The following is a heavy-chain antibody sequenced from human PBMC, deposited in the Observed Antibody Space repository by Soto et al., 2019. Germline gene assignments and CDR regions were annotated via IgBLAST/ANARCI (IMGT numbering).Heavy chain of an antibody. CDR1: GFTFSSYG. D-gene: IGHD3-9*01. CDR3: AKDGAIFRGAYFDY. Sequence: QVPLVESGGGVVQPGRSLRLSCAASGFTFSSYGMHWVRQAPGKGLEWVAVISYDGSNKYYADSVKGRFTISRDNSKNTLYLQMNSLRAEDTAVYYCAKDGAIFRGAYFDYWGQGTLVTVSS. J-gene: IGHJ4*02. CDR2: ISYDGSNK. V-gene: IGHV3-30*18.